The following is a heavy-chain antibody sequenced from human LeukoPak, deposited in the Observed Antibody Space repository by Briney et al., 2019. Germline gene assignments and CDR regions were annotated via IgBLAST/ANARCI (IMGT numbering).Heavy chain of an antibody. CDR1: GASISQHY. V-gene: IGHV4-59*11. D-gene: IGHD3-16*01. CDR3: AGGITGHYRTRGGFAFDI. CDR2: FYFDGST. Sequence: SQTLSLTCTVSGASISQHYWSGIRQPPGKGLEYVGYFYFDGSTNYTSSVRRRVTILVDTSKNQFTLNLRSVTAADTAQYYCAGGITGHYRTRGGFAFDIWGQGTVVAVSS. J-gene: IGHJ3*02.